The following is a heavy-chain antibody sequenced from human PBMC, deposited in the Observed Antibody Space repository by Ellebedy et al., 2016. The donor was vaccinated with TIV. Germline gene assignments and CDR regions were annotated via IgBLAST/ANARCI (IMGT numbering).Heavy chain of an antibody. D-gene: IGHD3-22*01. CDR2: IKQDGSEK. V-gene: IGHV3-7*03. J-gene: IGHJ2*01. CDR1: GFTFSSYW. CDR3: ARGRTINTHFDL. Sequence: GGSLRLXXAASGFTFSSYWMSWVRQAPGKGLEWVANIKQDGSEKYYVDSVKGRFTISRDNAKNSLYLQMNSLRAEDTAVYYCARGRTINTHFDLWGRGTLVTVSS.